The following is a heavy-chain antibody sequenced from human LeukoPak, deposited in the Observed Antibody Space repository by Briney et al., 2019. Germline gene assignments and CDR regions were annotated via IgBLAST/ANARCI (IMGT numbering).Heavy chain of an antibody. CDR1: GGTFSSYA. Sequence: ASVKVSCKASGGTFSSYAISRVRQAPGQGLEWMGGIIPIFGTANYAQKFQGRVTITTDESTSTAYMELSSLRSEDTAVYYCARKGPAGTNAFDIWGQGTMVTVSS. J-gene: IGHJ3*02. CDR3: ARKGPAGTNAFDI. CDR2: IIPIFGTA. V-gene: IGHV1-69*05. D-gene: IGHD1-1*01.